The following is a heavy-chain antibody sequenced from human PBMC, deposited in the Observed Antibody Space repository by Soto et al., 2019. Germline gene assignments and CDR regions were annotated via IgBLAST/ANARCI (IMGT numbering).Heavy chain of an antibody. D-gene: IGHD3-22*01. CDR1: GYTFTSYG. V-gene: IGHV1-18*01. CDR3: ARVYLPAVHYYDSSGYYSA. Sequence: QVQMVQSGAEVKKPGASVKVSCKASGYTFTSYGISWVRQAPGQGLEWMGWISVYNDNTNYAQKFQGRVTMTTDTSTSTAYMELRSLRSDDSAVYYCARVYLPAVHYYDSSGYYSAWGQGTLVTVSS. J-gene: IGHJ4*02. CDR2: ISVYNDNT.